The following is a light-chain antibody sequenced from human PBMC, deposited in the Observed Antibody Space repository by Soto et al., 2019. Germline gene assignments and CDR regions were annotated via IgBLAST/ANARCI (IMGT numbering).Light chain of an antibody. CDR3: QSADNSGTYVV. J-gene: IGLJ2*01. V-gene: IGLV3-25*03. CDR1: ALPKQY. Sequence: SYELTQAPSVSVPPGQTARITCSGDALPKQYAYWYQQRPGQAPILVIYKDNERPSGTPERFSGSSSGTTVTLTISGVQAEDEADYYCQSADNSGTYVVFGGGTKLTVL. CDR2: KDN.